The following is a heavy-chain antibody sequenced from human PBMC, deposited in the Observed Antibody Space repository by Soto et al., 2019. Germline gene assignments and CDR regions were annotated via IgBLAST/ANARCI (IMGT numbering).Heavy chain of an antibody. CDR1: GFTFSSYE. CDR2: ISSSGSTI. V-gene: IGHV3-48*03. J-gene: IGHJ4*02. CDR3: ARTPEYYYDSSGGFDY. Sequence: GGSLRLSCAASGFTFSSYEMNWVRQAPGKGLEWVSYISSSGSTIYYADSVEGRFTISRDNAKNSLYLQMNSLRAEDTAVYYCARTPEYYYDSSGGFDYWGQGTLVTVSS. D-gene: IGHD3-22*01.